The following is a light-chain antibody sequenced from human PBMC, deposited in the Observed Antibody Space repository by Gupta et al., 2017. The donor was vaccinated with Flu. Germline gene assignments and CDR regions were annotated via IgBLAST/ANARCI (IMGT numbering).Light chain of an antibody. J-gene: IGLJ2*01. CDR1: SSDVGGYNY. V-gene: IGLV2-14*01. CDR2: EVS. CDR3: SAYTSGRTLV. Sequence: QSALTQPASVSGSPGQSITISCTGTSSDVGGYNYVSWYQQHPGKAPKLMIYEVSNRPSGVSNRFSGSKSGNTASLTISGLQAEGEADYYCSAYTSGRTLVFGGGTKLTVL.